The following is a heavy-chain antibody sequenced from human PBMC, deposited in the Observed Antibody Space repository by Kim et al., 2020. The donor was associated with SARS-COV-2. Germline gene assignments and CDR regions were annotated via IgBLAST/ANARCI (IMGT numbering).Heavy chain of an antibody. J-gene: IGHJ3*02. Sequence: SETLSLTCTVSGGSISSGSYYWSWIRQPAGKGLEWIGRIYTSGSTNYNPSLKSRVTISVDTSKNQFSLKLSSVTAADTAVYYCARAVIWSGPDAFDSWGQGTMVTVSS. V-gene: IGHV4-61*02. CDR1: GGSISSGSYY. D-gene: IGHD3-10*01. CDR2: IYTSGST. CDR3: ARAVIWSGPDAFDS.